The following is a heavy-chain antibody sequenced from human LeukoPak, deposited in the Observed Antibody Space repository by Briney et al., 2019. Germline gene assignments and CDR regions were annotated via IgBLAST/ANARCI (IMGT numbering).Heavy chain of an antibody. CDR2: IYPGDSDT. J-gene: IGHJ4*02. D-gene: IGHD2-21*02. Sequence: GESLKISCKDVGNTFGTYWVGWVRQMPGRGLEWMGIIYPGDSDTRYSPSFQGQVTISADKSISTAYLQWSSLKASDTAMYYCARHEEGVSDCYPDYWGQGTLVTVSS. CDR3: ARHEEGVSDCYPDY. V-gene: IGHV5-51*01. CDR1: GNTFGTYW.